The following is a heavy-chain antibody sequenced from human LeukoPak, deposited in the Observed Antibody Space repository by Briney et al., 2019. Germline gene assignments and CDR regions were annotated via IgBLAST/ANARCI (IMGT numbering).Heavy chain of an antibody. CDR2: IIPILGIA. V-gene: IGHV1-69*04. CDR1: GGTFSSYA. Sequence: GSSVKVSCKASGGTFSSYAISWVRQAPGQGLEWMGRIIPILGIANYAQKFQGRVTITADKSTSTAYMGLSSLRSEDTAVYYCASLYSSSWLGFDYWGQGTLVTVSS. J-gene: IGHJ4*02. CDR3: ASLYSSSWLGFDY. D-gene: IGHD6-13*01.